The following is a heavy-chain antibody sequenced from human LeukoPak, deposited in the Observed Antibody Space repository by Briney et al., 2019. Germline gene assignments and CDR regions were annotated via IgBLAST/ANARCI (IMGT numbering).Heavy chain of an antibody. J-gene: IGHJ3*02. D-gene: IGHD4-23*01. CDR2: ISGSGGST. CDR3: ARSWGGYGGNSVVFAFDI. V-gene: IGHV3-23*01. CDR1: GFTFSSYA. Sequence: GGSLRLSCAASGFTFSSYAMSWVRQAPGKGLEWVSAISGSGGSTYYADSVKGRFTISRDNSKNTLYLQMNSLRAEDTAVYYCARSWGGYGGNSVVFAFDIWGQGTLVTVSS.